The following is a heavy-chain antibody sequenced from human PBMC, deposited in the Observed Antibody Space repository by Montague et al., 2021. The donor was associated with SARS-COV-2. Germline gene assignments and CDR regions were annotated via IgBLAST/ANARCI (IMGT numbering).Heavy chain of an antibody. CDR1: GGSISSSNYY. Sequence: SETLSLTCTVSGGSISSSNYYWDWIRQPPGKGLEWIGSIYDSGSTXYNPSLKSRVTISVDTSKNHFSLKLSSVTAAETAVYYCARRGRKLLPVATTIGGFDIWGQGTMVTVSS. J-gene: IGHJ3*02. V-gene: IGHV4-39*02. CDR2: IYDSGST. D-gene: IGHD5-12*01. CDR3: ARRGRKLLPVATTIGGFDI.